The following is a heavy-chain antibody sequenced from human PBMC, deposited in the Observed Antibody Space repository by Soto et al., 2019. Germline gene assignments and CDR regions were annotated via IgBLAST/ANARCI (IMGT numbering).Heavy chain of an antibody. CDR1: GGSISSGDYY. CDR3: ASRERVGAFDI. V-gene: IGHV4-30-4*01. CDR2: IYYSGST. J-gene: IGHJ3*02. Sequence: PSETLSLTCTVSGGSISSGDYYWSWIRQPPGKGLGWIGYIYYSGSTYYNPSLRSRVTISVDTSKNQFSLKLSAVTAADTAVYYCASRERVGAFDIWGQGTMVTVSS. D-gene: IGHD1-26*01.